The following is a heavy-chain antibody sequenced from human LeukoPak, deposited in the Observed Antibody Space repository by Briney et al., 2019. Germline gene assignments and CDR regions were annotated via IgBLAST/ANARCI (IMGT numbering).Heavy chain of an antibody. CDR2: IYNSGST. CDR1: GVSISIYY. Sequence: SETLSLTCTVSGVSISIYYWSWVRQPPGKGLGWIGYIYNSGSTIYNPSLKSRATISADTSKNQFSLQLSSVTAADTAVYYCVRDRELNYWGQGTLVTVSS. V-gene: IGHV4-59*01. CDR3: VRDRELNY. J-gene: IGHJ4*02. D-gene: IGHD1-7*01.